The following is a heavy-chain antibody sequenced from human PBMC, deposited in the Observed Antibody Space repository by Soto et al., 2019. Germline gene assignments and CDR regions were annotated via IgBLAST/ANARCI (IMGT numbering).Heavy chain of an antibody. J-gene: IGHJ6*03. Sequence: GASVKVSCKASGYTFTSYGISWVRQAPGQGLEWMGWISAYNGNTNYAQKLQGRVTMTTDTSTSTAYIELRSLSSDDTAVYYCARARGYSGYDIYYYYMDVWGKGTTVTVSS. D-gene: IGHD5-12*01. V-gene: IGHV1-18*01. CDR1: GYTFTSYG. CDR2: ISAYNGNT. CDR3: ARARGYSGYDIYYYYMDV.